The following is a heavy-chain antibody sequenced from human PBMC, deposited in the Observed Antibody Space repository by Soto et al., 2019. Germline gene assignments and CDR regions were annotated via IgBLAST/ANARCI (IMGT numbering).Heavy chain of an antibody. J-gene: IGHJ6*02. CDR1: GGSISSSSYY. Sequence: ETLSLTCTGSGGSISSSSYYWGWIRQPPGKGLEWIGSIYYSGSTYYNPSLKSRVTISVDTSKNQFSLKLSSVTAADTAVYYCARPDYDILTGDPGVWGQGTTVTVSS. CDR2: IYYSGST. D-gene: IGHD3-9*01. V-gene: IGHV4-39*01. CDR3: ARPDYDILTGDPGV.